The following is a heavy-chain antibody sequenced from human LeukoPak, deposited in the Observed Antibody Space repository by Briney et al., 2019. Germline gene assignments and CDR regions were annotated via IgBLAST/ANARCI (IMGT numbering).Heavy chain of an antibody. Sequence: WASVKVSCKASGYTFTGYYMHWARQAPGQGLEWMGWINPNSGGTNYAQKFQGRVTMTRDTSISTAYMELSRLRSDDTAVYYCARAAVTWIAVAGVDYWGQGTLVTVSS. CDR3: ARAAVTWIAVAGVDY. V-gene: IGHV1-2*02. CDR1: GYTFTGYY. D-gene: IGHD6-19*01. J-gene: IGHJ4*02. CDR2: INPNSGGT.